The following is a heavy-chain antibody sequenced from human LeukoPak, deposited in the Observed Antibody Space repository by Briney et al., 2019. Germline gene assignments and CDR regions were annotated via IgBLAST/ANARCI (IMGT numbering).Heavy chain of an antibody. CDR2: IYCSGST. Sequence: SETLSLTCTVSGGSISSYYWSWIRQPPGKGLEWIGYIYCSGSTNYNPSLKSRVTISVDTSKNQFSLKLSPVTAADTAVYYCARDHSSGWYDAFDIWGQGTMVTVSS. D-gene: IGHD6-19*01. J-gene: IGHJ3*02. CDR3: ARDHSSGWYDAFDI. CDR1: GGSISSYY. V-gene: IGHV4-59*01.